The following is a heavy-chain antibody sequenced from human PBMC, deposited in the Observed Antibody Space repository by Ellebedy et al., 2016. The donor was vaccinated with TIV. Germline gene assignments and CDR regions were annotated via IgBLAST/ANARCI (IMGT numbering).Heavy chain of an antibody. CDR2: IKQDGSEK. J-gene: IGHJ4*02. CDR1: GFAFSSHW. V-gene: IGHV3-7*01. CDR3: TKDGSGTMNF. D-gene: IGHD1-1*01. Sequence: PGGSLRLSCAASGFAFSSHWMSLVRQAPGKGLEWVANIKQDGSEKYYVDSLKGRFTISRDNAENSLYLQMNSLRADDTAVYYCTKDGSGTMNFWGQGTLVTVSS.